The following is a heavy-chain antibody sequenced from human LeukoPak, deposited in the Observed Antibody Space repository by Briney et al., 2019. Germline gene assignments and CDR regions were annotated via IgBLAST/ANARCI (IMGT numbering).Heavy chain of an antibody. CDR3: ARLTMVSLFDY. D-gene: IGHD3-10*01. J-gene: IGHJ4*02. Sequence: SETLSLTCTVSGGSISSYYWSWIRQPPGKGLEWIGSIYYSGSTYYNPSLKSRVTISVDTSKNQFSLKLSSVTAADTAVYYCARLTMVSLFDYWGQGTLVTVSS. CDR1: GGSISSYY. V-gene: IGHV4-39*01. CDR2: IYYSGST.